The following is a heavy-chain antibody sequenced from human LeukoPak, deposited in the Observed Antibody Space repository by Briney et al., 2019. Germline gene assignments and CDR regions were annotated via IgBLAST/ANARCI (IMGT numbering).Heavy chain of an antibody. CDR2: ITSSSSYI. CDR3: ARGQWPDY. V-gene: IGHV3-21*01. CDR1: GFTFSTYT. J-gene: IGHJ4*02. Sequence: GGSLRHSCAASGFTFSTYTMNWVRQAPGKGLEWVSSITSSSSYIAYSDSVKGRFTISRDNAKNSLYLQMNSLRAEDTAVFYCARGQWPDYWGQGTLLIVSS. D-gene: IGHD6-19*01.